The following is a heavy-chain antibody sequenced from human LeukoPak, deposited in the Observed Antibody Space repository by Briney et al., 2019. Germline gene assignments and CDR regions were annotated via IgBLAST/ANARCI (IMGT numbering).Heavy chain of an antibody. Sequence: SGGSLRLSCAASGFTFSSYGMHWVRQAPGKGLEWVAVISYDGSNKYYADSVKGRFTISRDNSKNTPYLQMNSLRAEDTAVYYCAREDDSSGYYYWGQGTLVTVSS. D-gene: IGHD3-22*01. CDR2: ISYDGSNK. CDR1: GFTFSSYG. J-gene: IGHJ4*02. V-gene: IGHV3-30*03. CDR3: AREDDSSGYYY.